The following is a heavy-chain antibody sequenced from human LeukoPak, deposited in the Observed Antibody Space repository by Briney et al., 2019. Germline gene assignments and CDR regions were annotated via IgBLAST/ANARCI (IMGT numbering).Heavy chain of an antibody. D-gene: IGHD3-3*01. CDR3: ASSGRGSGYYN. CDR2: INPNSGGT. Sequence: ASVKVSCKASGGTFSSYTISWVRQAPGQGLEWMGWINPNSGGTNYAQKFQGRVTMTRDTSISTAYMELSRLRSDDTAVYYCASSGRGSGYYNWGQGTLVTVSS. J-gene: IGHJ4*02. CDR1: GGTFSSYT. V-gene: IGHV1-2*02.